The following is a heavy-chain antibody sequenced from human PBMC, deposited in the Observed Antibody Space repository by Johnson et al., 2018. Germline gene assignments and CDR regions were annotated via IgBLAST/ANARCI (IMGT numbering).Heavy chain of an antibody. D-gene: IGHD4-17*01. J-gene: IGHJ3*02. CDR3: AMGTVTRGAFDI. CDR1: GYTFTSYD. CDR2: MNPNSGNT. Sequence: QVQLVESGAEVKKPGASVKVSCKASGYTFTSYDINWVRQATGQGLEWMGWMNPNSGNTGYAQKFPGRVTMTRNTSISPAYMELSRLRSEDTAVYYCAMGTVTRGAFDIWGQGTMVTVSS. V-gene: IGHV1-8*01.